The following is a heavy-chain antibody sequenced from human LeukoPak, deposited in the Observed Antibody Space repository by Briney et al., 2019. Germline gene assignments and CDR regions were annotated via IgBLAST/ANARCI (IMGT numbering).Heavy chain of an antibody. D-gene: IGHD3-16*01. V-gene: IGHV4-59*01. CDR1: GASITSYF. CDR3: ARQNAYLVSGPLDC. J-gene: IGHJ4*02. CDR2: VHYLGST. Sequence: SETLSLSCTVSGASITSYFWTWIRQPPRKGLEVIGYVHYLGSTNYNPSLKSRVTISLDTSKNHFSLKLTSVSAADTAVYYCARQNAYLVSGPLDCWGQGALVTVSS.